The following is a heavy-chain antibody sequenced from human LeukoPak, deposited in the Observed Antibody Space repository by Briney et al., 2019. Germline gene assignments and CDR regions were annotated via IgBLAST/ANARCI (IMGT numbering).Heavy chain of an antibody. V-gene: IGHV3-21*01. CDR1: GFTFSSYS. CDR2: ISNSSSYI. CDR3: ARDQSEGICPDS. Sequence: GGPLRLSCAASGFTFSSYSMNWVRQAPGKGLEWVSFISNSSSYISYAHSVMGRFTISRDNHKNSLSLQMKSLRAEDTGLYYCARDQSEGICPDSWGQGTLVTVSS. J-gene: IGHJ5*01.